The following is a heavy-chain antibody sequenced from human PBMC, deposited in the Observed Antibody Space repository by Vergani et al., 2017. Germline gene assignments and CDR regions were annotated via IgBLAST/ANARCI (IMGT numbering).Heavy chain of an antibody. CDR2: INPNSGGT. CDR1: GYTFTGYY. V-gene: IGHV1-2*02. CDR3: ARVSYIVATILLGSDAFDI. D-gene: IGHD5-12*01. Sequence: QVQLVQSGAEVKKPGASVKVSCKASGYTFTGYYMHWVRQAPGQGLEWMGWINPNSGGTNYAQKFQGRVTMTRDTSISTAYMELSRLRSDDTAVYYCARVSYIVATILLGSDAFDIWGQGTMVTVSS. J-gene: IGHJ3*02.